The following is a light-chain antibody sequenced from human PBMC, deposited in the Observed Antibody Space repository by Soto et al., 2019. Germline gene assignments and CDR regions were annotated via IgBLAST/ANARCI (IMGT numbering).Light chain of an antibody. V-gene: IGKV3-20*01. CDR2: SAS. J-gene: IGKJ1*01. CDR1: QSVSSY. CDR3: QQYGSSPPWT. Sequence: QSASTLSACLWDRATITCGASQSVSSYLAWYQQKPGQAPRLLIYSASTRATGIPARFSGSGSGTDFTLTISRLDPEDFAVYYCQQYGSSPPWTFRQ.